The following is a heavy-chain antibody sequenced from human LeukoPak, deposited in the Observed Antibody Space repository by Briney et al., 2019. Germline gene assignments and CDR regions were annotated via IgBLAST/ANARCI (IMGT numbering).Heavy chain of an antibody. J-gene: IGHJ4*02. CDR1: EFTFRTYS. CDR2: IDTTSSTI. Sequence: GGSLRLSCAASEFTFRTYSMNWVRQAPGKGLEWVSYIDTTSSTIYYADSVKGRFTISRDNAKNSVYLQMNSLGVEDTAVYYCVRGGRGERPNYWGQGTLVTVSS. CDR3: VRGGRGERPNY. D-gene: IGHD1-26*01. V-gene: IGHV3-48*04.